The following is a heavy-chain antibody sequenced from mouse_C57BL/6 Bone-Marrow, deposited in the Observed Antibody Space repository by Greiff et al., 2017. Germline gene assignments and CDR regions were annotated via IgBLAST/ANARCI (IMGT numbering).Heavy chain of an antibody. V-gene: IGHV5-17*01. Sequence: EVKLVESGGGLVKPGGSLKLSCAASGFTFSDYGMHWVRQAPEKGLEWVAYISSGSSTIYYADTVKGRFTISRDNAKNTLFLQMTSLRSEDTAMYYRARPYDYYAMDDWGQGTSVTVSS. J-gene: IGHJ4*01. CDR3: ARPYDYYAMDD. D-gene: IGHD6-5*01. CDR1: GFTFSDYG. CDR2: ISSGSSTI.